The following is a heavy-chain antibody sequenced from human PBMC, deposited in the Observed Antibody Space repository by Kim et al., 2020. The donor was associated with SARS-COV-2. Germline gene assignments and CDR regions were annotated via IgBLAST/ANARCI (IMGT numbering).Heavy chain of an antibody. CDR3: ARELEWDDILTGYYTPPGY. CDR2: IWYDGSNK. Sequence: GGSLRLSCAASGFTFSSYGMHWVRQAPGKGLEWVAVIWYDGSNKYYADSVKGRFTISRDNSKNTLYLQMNSLRAEDTAVYYCARELEWDDILTGYYTPPGYWGQGTLVTVSS. CDR1: GFTFSSYG. V-gene: IGHV3-33*01. J-gene: IGHJ4*02. D-gene: IGHD3-9*01.